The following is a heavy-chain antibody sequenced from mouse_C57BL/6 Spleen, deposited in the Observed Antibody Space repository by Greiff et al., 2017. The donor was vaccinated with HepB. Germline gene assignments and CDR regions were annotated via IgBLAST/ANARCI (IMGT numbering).Heavy chain of an antibody. CDR3: AREGLRYAMDY. CDR2: ISYDGSN. CDR1: GYSITSGYY. J-gene: IGHJ4*01. D-gene: IGHD2-2*01. Sequence: EVQLVESGPGLVKPSQSLSLTCSVTGYSITSGYYWNWIRQFPGNKLEWMGYISYDGSNNYNPSLKNRISITRDTSKNQFFLKWNSVTTEDTATYYCAREGLRYAMDYWGQGTSVTVSS. V-gene: IGHV3-6*01.